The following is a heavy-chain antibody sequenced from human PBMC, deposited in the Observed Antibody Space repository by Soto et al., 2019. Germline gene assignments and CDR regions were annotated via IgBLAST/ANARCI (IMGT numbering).Heavy chain of an antibody. Sequence: ASVKVSCKASGYTFTSYGIHWVRQTPGQRLEWMGWINAANGDTQYSPKLQGRVTITRDTSASGAYIDLSRLRSEGTAVYYCVRRHVGATGIDWFDPWVERTLVTVSS. CDR2: INAANGDT. CDR3: VRRHVGATGIDWFDP. D-gene: IGHD1-26*01. V-gene: IGHV1-3*01. J-gene: IGHJ5*02. CDR1: GYTFTSYG.